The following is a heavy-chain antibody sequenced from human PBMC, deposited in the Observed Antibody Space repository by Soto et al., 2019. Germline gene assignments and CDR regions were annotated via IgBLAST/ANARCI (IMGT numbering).Heavy chain of an antibody. CDR2: MNPNSGNT. V-gene: IGHV1-8*01. J-gene: IGHJ6*02. CDR1: GYTFTSYD. CDR3: ARPMAALSLYYGMDV. D-gene: IGHD6-6*01. Sequence: QVQLVQSGAEVKKPGASVKVSCKASGYTFTSYDINWVRQATGQGLEWMGWMNPNSGNTGYAQKFQGRVTMTRNTSISTAYREMSSLRSEDTAVDYCARPMAALSLYYGMDVWGQGTTVTVSS.